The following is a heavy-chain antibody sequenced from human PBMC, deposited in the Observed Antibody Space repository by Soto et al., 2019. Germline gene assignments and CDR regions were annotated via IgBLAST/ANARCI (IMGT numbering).Heavy chain of an antibody. CDR2: IIPIFGTA. J-gene: IGHJ6*02. Sequence: SVKVSCKASGGTFSSYAISWVRQAPGQGLEWMGGIIPIFGTANYAQKFQGRVTITADESTSTAYMELSSLRSEDTAVYYCASSGSSGYYYDYYYYGMDVWGQGTTVTVSS. CDR3: ASSGSSGYYYDYYYYGMDV. V-gene: IGHV1-69*13. CDR1: GGTFSSYA. D-gene: IGHD3-22*01.